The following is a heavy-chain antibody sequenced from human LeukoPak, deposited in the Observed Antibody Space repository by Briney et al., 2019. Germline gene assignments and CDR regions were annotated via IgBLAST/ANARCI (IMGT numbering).Heavy chain of an antibody. CDR2: FDPEDGET. D-gene: IGHD5-12*01. Sequence: ASVKVPCKVSGYTLTELSMHWVRQAPGKGLEWMGGFDPEDGETIYAQKFQGRVTMTEDTSTDTAYMELSSLRSEDTAVYYCATDRPGVATINFDYWGQGTLVTVSS. CDR1: GYTLTELS. V-gene: IGHV1-24*01. J-gene: IGHJ4*02. CDR3: ATDRPGVATINFDY.